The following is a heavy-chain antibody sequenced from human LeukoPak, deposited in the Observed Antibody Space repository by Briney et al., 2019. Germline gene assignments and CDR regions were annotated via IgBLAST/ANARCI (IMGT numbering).Heavy chain of an antibody. CDR3: ARDGTYYGSSGYRNNWFDP. CDR1: GFTVSSNY. V-gene: IGHV3-66*01. D-gene: IGHD3-22*01. Sequence: PGGSLRLSCAASGFTVSSNYMSWVRQAPGKGLEWVSVIYSGGSTYYADSVKGRFTISRDNSKNTLYLQMNSLRAEDTAVYYCARDGTYYGSSGYRNNWFDPWGQGTLVTVSS. CDR2: IYSGGST. J-gene: IGHJ5*02.